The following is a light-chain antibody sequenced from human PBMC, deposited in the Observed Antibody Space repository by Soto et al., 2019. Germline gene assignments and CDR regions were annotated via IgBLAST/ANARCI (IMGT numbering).Light chain of an antibody. V-gene: IGKV1-33*01. CDR2: DAS. CDR3: QQYDNLVFT. Sequence: DIQMTQSPSSLSASVGDRVTITCQASQDISNYLNWYQQKPGKAPKLLIYDASNLETRVPSRFSGSGSGTDFTFTISSLQPEDMATYYCQQYDNLVFTFGPGTKVDIK. CDR1: QDISNY. J-gene: IGKJ3*01.